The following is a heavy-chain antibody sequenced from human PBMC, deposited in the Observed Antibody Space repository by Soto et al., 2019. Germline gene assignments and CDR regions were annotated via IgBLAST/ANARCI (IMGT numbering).Heavy chain of an antibody. CDR1: GGSFSGYY. J-gene: IGHJ5*02. D-gene: IGHD3-10*01. Sequence: SETLSLTCAVYGGSFSGYYWSWIRQPPGKGLEWIGEINHSGSTNYNPSLKSRVTISVDTSKNQFSLKLSSVTAADTAVYYCARGRLLWFGELFSRWFDPWGQGTLVTVSS. V-gene: IGHV4-34*01. CDR3: ARGRLLWFGELFSRWFDP. CDR2: INHSGST.